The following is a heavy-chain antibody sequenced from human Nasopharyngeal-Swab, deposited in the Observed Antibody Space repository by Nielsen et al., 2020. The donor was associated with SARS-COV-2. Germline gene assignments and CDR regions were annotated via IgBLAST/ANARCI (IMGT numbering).Heavy chain of an antibody. Sequence: SATLPLTCAVYVGFFSGYYWSSIRHPSGKGLEWIGEINNSGSTNYNPSLKRRVTISVDTSKNQFSLKLSSVTAADTAVYYCARGRWGVAGTRFVDYWGQGTLVTVSS. CDR3: ARGRWGVAGTRFVDY. CDR1: VGFFSGYY. CDR2: INNSGST. V-gene: IGHV4-34*01. J-gene: IGHJ4*02. D-gene: IGHD6-19*01.